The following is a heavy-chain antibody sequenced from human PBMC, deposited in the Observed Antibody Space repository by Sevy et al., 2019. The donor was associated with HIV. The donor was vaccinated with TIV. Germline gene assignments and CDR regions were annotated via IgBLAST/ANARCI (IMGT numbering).Heavy chain of an antibody. V-gene: IGHV3-7*01. CDR3: ARDFVVVVAATAPLGY. J-gene: IGHJ4*02. D-gene: IGHD2-15*01. Sequence: GGSLRLSCAASGFTFSSYSMSWVRQAPGKGLEWVAIIKQDGSEKYYVDSVKGRFTISRDNAKNSLYLQMNSLRAEDTAVYYCARDFVVVVAATAPLGYWGQGTLVTVSS. CDR1: GFTFSSYS. CDR2: IKQDGSEK.